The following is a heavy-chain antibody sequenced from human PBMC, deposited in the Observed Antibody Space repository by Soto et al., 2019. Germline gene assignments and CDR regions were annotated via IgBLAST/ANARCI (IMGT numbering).Heavy chain of an antibody. CDR2: IYYSGST. D-gene: IGHD2-2*01. CDR1: GGSISSYY. V-gene: IGHV4-59*01. J-gene: IGHJ6*03. Sequence: SETLSLTCTVSGGSISSYYWSWIRQPPGKGLEWIGYIYYSGSTNYNPSLKSRVTISVDTSKNQFSLKLSSVTAADTAVYYCARELVVVPAASTGDFYYYMDVWGKGTTVTVSS. CDR3: ARELVVVPAASTGDFYYYMDV.